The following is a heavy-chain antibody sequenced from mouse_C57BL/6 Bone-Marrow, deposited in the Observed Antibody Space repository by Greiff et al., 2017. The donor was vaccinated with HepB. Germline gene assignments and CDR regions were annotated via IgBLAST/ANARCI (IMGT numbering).Heavy chain of an antibody. Sequence: EVQVVESGGGLVQPGGSLKLSCAASGFTFSDYYMYWVRQTPEKRLEWVAYISNGGGSTYYPDTVKGRFTISRDNAKNTLYLQMSRLKSEDTAMYYCARRGYGRAWFAYWGQGTLVTVSA. J-gene: IGHJ3*01. D-gene: IGHD1-1*01. CDR2: ISNGGGST. CDR3: ARRGYGRAWFAY. V-gene: IGHV5-12*01. CDR1: GFTFSDYY.